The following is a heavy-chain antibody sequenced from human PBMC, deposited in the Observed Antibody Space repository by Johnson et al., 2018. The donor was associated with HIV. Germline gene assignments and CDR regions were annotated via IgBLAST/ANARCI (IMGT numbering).Heavy chain of an antibody. CDR3: ARDRVATEAFDI. CDR1: GFTFSSYG. CDR2: ISYDGSNK. Sequence: QLVESGGGVVQPGRSLRLSCAASGFTFSSYGMHWVRQAPGKGLEWVAVISYDGSNKYYADSVKGRFTVSRDNSKNTLFLQMNCLRPEDTAIYYCARDRVATEAFDIWGQGTMVTVSS. J-gene: IGHJ3*02. V-gene: IGHV3-30*19. D-gene: IGHD5-12*01.